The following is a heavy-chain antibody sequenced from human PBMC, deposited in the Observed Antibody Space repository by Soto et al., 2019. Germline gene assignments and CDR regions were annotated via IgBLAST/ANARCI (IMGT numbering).Heavy chain of an antibody. CDR3: VDMRGRWIPRN. Sequence: QLQLQESGPGLVKPSETLSLTCSVSGGSISMSDYYWGWIPQPPGEGLEWLGNINYRGTSYHHPSLKTGVTLSVDTSKNLFSLKLSSVTAADTAIYYGVDMRGRWIPRNGGEGTLVTVSS. D-gene: IGHD5-18*01. CDR1: GGSISMSDYY. V-gene: IGHV4-39*01. CDR2: INYRGTS. J-gene: IGHJ4*02.